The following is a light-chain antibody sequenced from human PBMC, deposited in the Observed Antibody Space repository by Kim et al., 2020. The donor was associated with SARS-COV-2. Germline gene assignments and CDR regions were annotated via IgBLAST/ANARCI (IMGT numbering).Light chain of an antibody. V-gene: IGLV3-1*01. CDR2: QDS. Sequence: SYELTQPPSVSVSPGQTASITCSGDKLGDKYACWYQQKPGQSPVLVIYQDSKRPSGIPERFSGSNSGNTATLTLSGTQAMDEADYYCQAWDSSTVFG. J-gene: IGLJ2*01. CDR1: KLGDKY. CDR3: QAWDSSTV.